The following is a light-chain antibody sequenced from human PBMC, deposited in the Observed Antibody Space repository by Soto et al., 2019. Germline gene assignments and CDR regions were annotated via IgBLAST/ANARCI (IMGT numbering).Light chain of an antibody. Sequence: LTQPPSASGTPGQRVTISCSGSSSNIGSNTVNWYQQLPGTAPKLLIYSNNQRPSGVPDRFSGSKSGTSASLAISGLQSEDEADYYCAAWDDSLNGFWVFGGGTKVTVL. CDR2: SNN. J-gene: IGLJ3*02. V-gene: IGLV1-44*01. CDR1: SSNIGSNT. CDR3: AAWDDSLNGFWV.